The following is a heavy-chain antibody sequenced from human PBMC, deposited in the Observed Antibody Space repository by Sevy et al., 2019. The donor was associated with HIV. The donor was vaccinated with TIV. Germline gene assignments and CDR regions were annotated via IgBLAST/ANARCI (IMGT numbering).Heavy chain of an antibody. D-gene: IGHD6-19*01. CDR1: GFTFSSYW. J-gene: IGHJ3*02. CDR2: INGDGSST. V-gene: IGHV3-74*01. Sequence: GSLRLSCAASGFTFSSYWMHWVRQAPGKGLMWVSRINGDGSSTSYADSVKGRFTISRDNAKNTLYLQMNSLRAEDTAVYYCARWRAVAGSPHAFDIRGQGTMVTISS. CDR3: ARWRAVAGSPHAFDI.